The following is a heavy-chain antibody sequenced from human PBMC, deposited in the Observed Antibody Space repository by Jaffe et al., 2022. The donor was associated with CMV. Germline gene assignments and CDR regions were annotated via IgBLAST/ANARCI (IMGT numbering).Heavy chain of an antibody. CDR3: ARTRYYMDV. J-gene: IGHJ6*03. V-gene: IGHV4-59*01. Sequence: QVQLQESGPGLVKPSETLSLTCTVSGGSISSYYWSWIRQPPGKGLEWIGYIYYSGSTNYNPSLKSRVTISVDTSKNQFSLKLSSVTAADTAVYYCARTRYYMDVWGKGTTVTVSS. CDR1: GGSISSYY. CDR2: IYYSGST.